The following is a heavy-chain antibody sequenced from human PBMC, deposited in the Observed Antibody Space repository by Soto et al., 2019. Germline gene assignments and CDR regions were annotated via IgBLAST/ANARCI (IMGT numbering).Heavy chain of an antibody. V-gene: IGHV3-30*03. J-gene: IGHJ4*02. CDR1: GFTFRNNG. Sequence: QVQLVESGGGAVQPGRSLRLSCAASGFTFRNNGIHWFRQAPGKGLEWVAVISSDGINKYYADSVKGRSTISRDNSKNTLFLQMNRLRVEDTAVYYCAMELYCGSSRFDYWGQGTLVTVSS. CDR2: ISSDGINK. CDR3: AMELYCGSSRFDY. D-gene: IGHD2-15*01.